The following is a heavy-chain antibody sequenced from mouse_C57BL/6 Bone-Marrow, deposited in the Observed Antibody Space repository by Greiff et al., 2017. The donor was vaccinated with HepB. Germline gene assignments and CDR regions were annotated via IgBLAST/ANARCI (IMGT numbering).Heavy chain of an antibody. CDR2: IYPGDGDT. Sequence: VQLQQSGPELVKPGASVKISCKASGYAFSSSWMNWVKQRPGKGLEWIGRIYPGDGDTNYNGKFKGKATLTVDTSSSTAYMQLSSLTSEDSAVYYCASRALLTIAYWGQGTLVTVSA. CDR1: GYAFSSSW. CDR3: ASRALLTIAY. V-gene: IGHV1-82*01. J-gene: IGHJ3*01. D-gene: IGHD3-1*01.